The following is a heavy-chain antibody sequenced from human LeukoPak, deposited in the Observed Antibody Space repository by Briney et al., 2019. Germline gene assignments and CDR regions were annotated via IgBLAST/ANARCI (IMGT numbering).Heavy chain of an antibody. Sequence: PGGSLRLSCAASGFTFSTYEMTWVRQAPGKGLEWVSYISSSGNVIYYADSVKGRFTFSRDNAKNSLYLQMSSLRAEDTAVYYCARLGGSSANFDYWGQGTLVTVSS. D-gene: IGHD2-15*01. CDR3: ARLGGSSANFDY. CDR1: GFTFSTYE. CDR2: ISSSGNVI. V-gene: IGHV3-48*03. J-gene: IGHJ4*02.